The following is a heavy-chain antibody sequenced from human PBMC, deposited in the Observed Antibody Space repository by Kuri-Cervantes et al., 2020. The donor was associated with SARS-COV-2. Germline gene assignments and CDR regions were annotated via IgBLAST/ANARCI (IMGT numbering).Heavy chain of an antibody. CDR2: ISYDGSNK. Sequence: LSLTCAASGFTFSSYAMHWVRQAPGKGLEWVAVISYDGSNKYYADSVKGRFTISRDNAKNSLYLQMNSLRAEDTAVYYCARGGYCTNGVCYTPPYYYYGMDVWGQGTTVTVSS. CDR3: ARGGYCTNGVCYTPPYYYYGMDV. CDR1: GFTFSSYA. J-gene: IGHJ6*02. V-gene: IGHV3-30-3*01. D-gene: IGHD2-8*01.